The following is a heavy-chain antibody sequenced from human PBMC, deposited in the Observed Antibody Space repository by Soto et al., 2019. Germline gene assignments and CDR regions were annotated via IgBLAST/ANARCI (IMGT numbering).Heavy chain of an antibody. CDR3: ARDPEASTIFGPPWGWYFDL. V-gene: IGHV3-33*01. CDR2: IWYDGSNK. J-gene: IGHJ2*01. CDR1: GFTFSSYG. Sequence: QVQLVESGGGVVQPGRSLRLSCAASGFTFSSYGMHWVRQAPGKGLEWVAVIWYDGSNKYYADSVKGRFTISRDNSKNTLYLQMNSLRAEDTAVYYCARDPEASTIFGPPWGWYFDLWGRGTLVTVSS. D-gene: IGHD3-3*01.